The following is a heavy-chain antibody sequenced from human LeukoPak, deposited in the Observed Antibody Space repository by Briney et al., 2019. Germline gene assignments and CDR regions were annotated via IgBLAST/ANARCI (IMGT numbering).Heavy chain of an antibody. Sequence: PGGSLRPSCSASGFTFNSAGMHWVRQAPGKGLDYISSINKSGTTTYYADSAKGRFTISRDNSKNTLYLQMTSLRVEDTAIYYCVKERGNSGWSPFDFWGQGTLVTVSS. V-gene: IGHV3-64D*06. D-gene: IGHD6-19*01. CDR1: GFTFNSAG. J-gene: IGHJ4*02. CDR2: INKSGTTT. CDR3: VKERGNSGWSPFDF.